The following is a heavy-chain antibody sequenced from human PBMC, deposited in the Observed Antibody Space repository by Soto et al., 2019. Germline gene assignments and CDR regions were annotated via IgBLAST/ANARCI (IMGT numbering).Heavy chain of an antibody. V-gene: IGHV3-23*01. CDR2: ISGSGGST. CDR3: AKDRGITMVRGGLDY. J-gene: IGHJ4*02. D-gene: IGHD3-10*01. CDR1: GFTFSSYA. Sequence: SGGSLRLSCAASGFTFSSYAMSWVRQAPGKGLEWVSAISGSGGSTYYADSVKGRFTISRDNSKNTLYLQMNSLRAEDTAVYYCAKDRGITMVRGGLDYWGQGTLVTVSS.